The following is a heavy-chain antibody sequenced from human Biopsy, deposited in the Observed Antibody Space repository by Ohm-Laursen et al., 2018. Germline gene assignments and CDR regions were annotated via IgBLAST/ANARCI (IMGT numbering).Heavy chain of an antibody. J-gene: IGHJ6*02. Sequence: ASVKVSCKASGYTFTTYGISWVRQAPGQGLEWMGWIRTDNGATDYAQNLQGRVTMTTDTSAATAYMELRSLRSDNTAVYYCARGQRHYYFLTGYSNADAMDVWGQGTTVTVSS. CDR1: GYTFTTYG. CDR3: ARGQRHYYFLTGYSNADAMDV. D-gene: IGHD3-9*01. V-gene: IGHV1-18*04. CDR2: IRTDNGAT.